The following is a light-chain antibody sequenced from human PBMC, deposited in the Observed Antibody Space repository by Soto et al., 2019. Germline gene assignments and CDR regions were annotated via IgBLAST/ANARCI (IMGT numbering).Light chain of an antibody. CDR1: QTIYSNY. V-gene: IGKV3-20*01. Sequence: EFVLTQSPGTMYLSPGERVTLSCRASQTIYSNYLAWYHQKPGQAPRLLIYGASVRATGIPDRFSGSGSGTDFTLAISRPEPEDFAVYDCQPYGLSLPGTFGGGTKVEIE. CDR3: QPYGLSLPGT. CDR2: GAS. J-gene: IGKJ4*01.